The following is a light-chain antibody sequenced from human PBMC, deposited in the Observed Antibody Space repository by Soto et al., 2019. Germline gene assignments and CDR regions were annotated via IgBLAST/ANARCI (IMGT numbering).Light chain of an antibody. J-gene: IGKJ2*01. CDR1: QSIVSNF. CDR3: QQTFHSPRT. Sequence: EIVLTQSPGTLSLSPGETASLSCWASQSIVSNFLAWYQQRRGQPPRLLIYYSSRRASGIPARFTGSGSGTAFTLTISRVEAEDSAVYYCQQTFHSPRTFGQGTRLEI. CDR2: YSS. V-gene: IGKV3-20*01.